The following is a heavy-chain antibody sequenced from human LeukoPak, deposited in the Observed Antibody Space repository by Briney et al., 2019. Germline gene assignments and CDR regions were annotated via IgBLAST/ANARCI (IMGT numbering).Heavy chain of an antibody. J-gene: IGHJ3*02. CDR3: ARGGNDFWSGYYPGDGFDI. V-gene: IGHV3-48*04. CDR1: GFTFSSYS. Sequence: GGFLRLSCAASGFTFSSYSMNWVRQAPGRGLEWVSYISSSSSTIYYADSVKGRFTISRDNAKNSLYLQMNSLRAEDTAVYYCARGGNDFWSGYYPGDGFDIWGQGTMVTVSS. CDR2: ISSSSSTI. D-gene: IGHD3-3*01.